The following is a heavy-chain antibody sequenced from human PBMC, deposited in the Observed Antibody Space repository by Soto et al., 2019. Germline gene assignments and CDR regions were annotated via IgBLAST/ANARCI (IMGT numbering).Heavy chain of an antibody. CDR3: VSQRTTVPTQAYFDY. D-gene: IGHD4-17*01. J-gene: IGHJ4*02. CDR2: IYYSGST. CDR1: GFYISSSSYY. Sequence: SETQSLTSTFSGFYISSSSYYWGWIRQPPGKGLEWIGSIYYSGSTYYNPSVKSRVTISVDTSKNRFSLSLNSVTASDTAVYFCVSQRTTVPTQAYFDYWGPGALVTVSS. V-gene: IGHV4-39*01.